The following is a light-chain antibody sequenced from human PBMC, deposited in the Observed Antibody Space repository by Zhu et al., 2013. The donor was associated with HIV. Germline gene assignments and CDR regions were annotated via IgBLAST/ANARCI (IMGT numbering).Light chain of an antibody. Sequence: EIVLTQSPGTLSLSPGERATLSCRASQTISHNLAWYQQKRGQPPRLLIYAASTRAPGIPARFSGSGSGTEFTLTISSLQSEDFAVYFCLQYNNWPPITFGQGTRLE. J-gene: IGKJ5*01. CDR1: QTISHN. V-gene: IGKV3-15*01. CDR3: LQYNNWPPIT. CDR2: AAS.